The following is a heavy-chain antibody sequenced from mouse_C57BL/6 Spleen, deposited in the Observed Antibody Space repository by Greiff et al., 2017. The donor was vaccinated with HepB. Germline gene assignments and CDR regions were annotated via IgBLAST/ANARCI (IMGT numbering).Heavy chain of an antibody. J-gene: IGHJ4*01. CDR2: IDPETGGT. V-gene: IGHV1-15*01. CDR3: TRWGYSNHYYAMDY. D-gene: IGHD2-5*01. CDR1: GYTFTDYE. Sequence: QVQLQQSGAELVRPGASVTLSCKASGYTFTDYEMHWVKQTPVHGLEWIGAIDPETGGTAYNQKFKGKAILTADKSSSTAYMELRSLTSEDSAVYYCTRWGYSNHYYAMDYWGQGTSVTVSS.